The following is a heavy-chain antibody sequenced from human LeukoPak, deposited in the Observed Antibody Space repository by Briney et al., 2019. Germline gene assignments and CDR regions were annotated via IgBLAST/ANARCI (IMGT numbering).Heavy chain of an antibody. CDR2: INHSGST. CDR3: AREVEMATIGSAFDI. D-gene: IGHD5-24*01. CDR1: GFTFTTYG. J-gene: IGHJ3*02. V-gene: IGHV4-34*01. Sequence: GTLRLSCVASGFTFTTYGMNWVRQAPGKGLEWIGEINHSGSTNYNPSLKSRVTISVDTSKNQFSLKLSSVTAADTAVYYCAREVEMATIGSAFDIWGQGTMVTVSS.